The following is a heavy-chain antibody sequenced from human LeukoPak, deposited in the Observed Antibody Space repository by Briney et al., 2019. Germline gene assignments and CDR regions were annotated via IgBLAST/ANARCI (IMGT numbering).Heavy chain of an antibody. CDR3: ARHSLKLVDADFDY. D-gene: IGHD3-16*02. V-gene: IGHV4-59*08. J-gene: IGHJ4*02. Sequence: SATLSLTCSVSGGSITSYHWSWIRQPPGQGLEWIGYIYYGGRTIYNPSLKSRVTISVDTSKNQFSLTVSSVTAADTAIYYCARHSLKLVDADFDYWGQGTLVTAS. CDR1: GGSITSYH. CDR2: IYYGGRT.